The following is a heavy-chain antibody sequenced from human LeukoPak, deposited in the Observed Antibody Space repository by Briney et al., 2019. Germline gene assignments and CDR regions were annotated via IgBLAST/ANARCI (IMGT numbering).Heavy chain of an antibody. V-gene: IGHV3-30*04. Sequence: GGSLRLSCAASGFTFSIYTIHWVRQAPGKGLEWVALISYDGSNKYYGDSVKGRFTISRDNSKNTLYLQMNSLRADDTAVYYCATDSSPDFWGQGTLVTVSS. J-gene: IGHJ4*02. CDR3: ATDSSPDF. D-gene: IGHD3-22*01. CDR2: ISYDGSNK. CDR1: GFTFSIYT.